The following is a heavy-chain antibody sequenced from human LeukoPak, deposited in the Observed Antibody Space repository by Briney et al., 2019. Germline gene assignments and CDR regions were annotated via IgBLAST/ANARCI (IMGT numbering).Heavy chain of an antibody. Sequence: SETLSLTCTVSGGSISSYYWSWIRQPPGKGLEWIGYIYYSGSTNYKPSLKSRVTISVDTSKNQFSLKLSSVTAADTAVYYCARGAVVRGVMEDYWGQGTLVTVSS. D-gene: IGHD3-10*01. CDR1: GGSISSYY. CDR2: IYYSGST. V-gene: IGHV4-59*01. CDR3: ARGAVVRGVMEDY. J-gene: IGHJ4*02.